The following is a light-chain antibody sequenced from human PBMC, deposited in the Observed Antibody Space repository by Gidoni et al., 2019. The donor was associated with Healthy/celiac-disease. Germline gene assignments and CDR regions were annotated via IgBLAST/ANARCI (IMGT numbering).Light chain of an antibody. CDR3: QSADSSGTYEV. Sequence: SYELTQPPSVSVSTGQTARTTCSGDALPKQYASWYQQKQGQAPVLVIYKDSERPSGIPERFSGSSSGTTVTLTISGVQAEDEADYYCQSADSSGTYEVFGGGTKLTVL. CDR2: KDS. CDR1: ALPKQY. V-gene: IGLV3-25*03. J-gene: IGLJ3*02.